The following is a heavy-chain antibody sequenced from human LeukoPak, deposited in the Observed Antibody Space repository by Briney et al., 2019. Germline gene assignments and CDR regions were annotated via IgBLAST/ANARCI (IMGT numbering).Heavy chain of an antibody. CDR3: AKYFYDYSYYGMDV. J-gene: IGHJ6*02. D-gene: IGHD2/OR15-2a*01. Sequence: PGGSLRLSCAASGFTFSSYAMSWVRQAPGKGLEWVSTISGDGGSTYYADSVKGRFTISRDNSKNTVYLQMNSLRAEDTAVYYCAKYFYDYSYYGMDVWGQGTTVTVSS. V-gene: IGHV3-23*01. CDR2: ISGDGGST. CDR1: GFTFSSYA.